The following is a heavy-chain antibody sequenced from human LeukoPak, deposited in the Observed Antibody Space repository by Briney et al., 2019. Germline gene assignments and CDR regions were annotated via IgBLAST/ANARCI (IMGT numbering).Heavy chain of an antibody. CDR3: ARPGAALGANAFDI. CDR2: IYYSGST. J-gene: IGHJ3*02. CDR1: GGSISSGGYS. D-gene: IGHD6-6*01. Sequence: PSETLSLTCTVSGGSISSGGYSWGWIRQPPGKGLEWIGSIYYSGSTYYNPSLKSRVTISVDTSKNQFSLKLSSVTAADTAVYYCARPGAALGANAFDIWGQGTMVTVSS. V-gene: IGHV4-39*01.